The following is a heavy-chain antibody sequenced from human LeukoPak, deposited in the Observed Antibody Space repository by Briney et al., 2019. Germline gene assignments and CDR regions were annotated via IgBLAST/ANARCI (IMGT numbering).Heavy chain of an antibody. Sequence: GGSLRLSCAASGFTFSSYAMGWVRQAPGKGLEWVSAISGSGGSTYYADSVKGRFTISRDNSKNTLYLQMNSLRAEDTAVYYCAKVGTSCYAADYWGQGTLVTVSS. D-gene: IGHD2-2*01. V-gene: IGHV3-23*01. CDR3: AKVGTSCYAADY. J-gene: IGHJ4*02. CDR1: GFTFSSYA. CDR2: ISGSGGST.